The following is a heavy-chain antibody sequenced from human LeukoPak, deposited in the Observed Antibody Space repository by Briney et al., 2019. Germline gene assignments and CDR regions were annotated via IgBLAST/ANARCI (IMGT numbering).Heavy chain of an antibody. D-gene: IGHD6-6*01. CDR3: ASSRYSSSHFDY. V-gene: IGHV4-61*02. Sequence: PSETLSLTCSVSGASISSDSYYWSWIRQPVGKGLEWIGRIYTSGGTNYNPSLKSRVTISVDTSKNQFSLKLNSVTAADTAVYYCASSRYSSSHFDYWGRGTLVTVSS. CDR1: GASISSDSYY. CDR2: IYTSGGT. J-gene: IGHJ4*02.